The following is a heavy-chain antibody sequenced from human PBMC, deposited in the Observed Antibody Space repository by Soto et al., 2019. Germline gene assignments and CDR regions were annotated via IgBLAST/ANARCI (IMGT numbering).Heavy chain of an antibody. V-gene: IGHV1-18*01. CDR2: ISAYNGNT. D-gene: IGHD3-3*01. CDR1: GYTFTSYG. CDR3: ARDSTRFLGSLTVVWFEP. J-gene: IGHJ5*02. Sequence: GASVKVSCKASGYTFTSYGISWVRQAPGQGLEWMGWISAYNGNTNYAQKLQGRVTMTTDTSTSTAYMELRSLRSDDTAVYYCARDSTRFLGSLTVVWFEPWGQGPLVTVAT.